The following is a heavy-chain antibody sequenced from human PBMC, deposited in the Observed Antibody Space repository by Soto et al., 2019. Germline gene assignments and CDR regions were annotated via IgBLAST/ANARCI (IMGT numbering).Heavy chain of an antibody. D-gene: IGHD2-15*01. V-gene: IGHV1-2*02. CDR1: GYTFSDYY. CDR3: ARGGEFCRTGSCKLSLGDAFDV. CDR2: ISPNNGAT. J-gene: IGHJ3*01. Sequence: QVQLVQSGAEVKKPGASMKVSCKASGYTFSDYYMHWVRQAPGQGLECMGWISPNNGATNYAQKFQDRVTMTRDASITTAYMELSRLRSDDTAVYYGARGGEFCRTGSCKLSLGDAFDVWGQGTTVTVSS.